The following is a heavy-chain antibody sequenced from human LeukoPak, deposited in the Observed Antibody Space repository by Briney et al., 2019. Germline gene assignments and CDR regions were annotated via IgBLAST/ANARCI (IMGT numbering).Heavy chain of an antibody. CDR1: GGSISSYY. Sequence: SDTLSLTCTVSGGSISSYYWSWIRQPPGKGLEWIGYIYYSGSTNYNPSLKSRVTISVDTSKNQFSLKLSSVTAADTAVYYCARASGYPYWGQGTLVTVSS. V-gene: IGHV4-59*01. D-gene: IGHD3-22*01. CDR3: ARASGYPY. J-gene: IGHJ4*02. CDR2: IYYSGST.